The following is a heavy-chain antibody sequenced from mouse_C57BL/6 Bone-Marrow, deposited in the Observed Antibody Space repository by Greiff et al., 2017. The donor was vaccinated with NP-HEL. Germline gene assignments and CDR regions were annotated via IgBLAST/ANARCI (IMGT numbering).Heavy chain of an antibody. J-gene: IGHJ4*01. Sequence: VQLQQPGAELVMPGASVKLSCKASGYTFTSYWMHWVKQRPGQGLEWIGEIDPSDSYTNSNQKFKGKSTLTVDKSHSTAYMQLSSLTSEDSAVYYCARSPQFITTVVDAMDDWGQGTSVTVSA. CDR3: ARSPQFITTVVDAMDD. D-gene: IGHD1-1*01. CDR1: GYTFTSYW. CDR2: IDPSDSYT. V-gene: IGHV1-69*01.